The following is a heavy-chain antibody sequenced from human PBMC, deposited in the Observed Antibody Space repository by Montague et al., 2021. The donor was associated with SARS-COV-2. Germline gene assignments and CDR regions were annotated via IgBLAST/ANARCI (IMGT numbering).Heavy chain of an antibody. CDR2: IYYSGST. Sequence: SETLSLTCTVSGGSISSYYWSWIRQPPGKGLEWIGYIYYSGSTNYNPSLKSRVTISVDTSKNQFSLKLSSVTAADTAVYYCARQRRYQLPITIFGVVMAYALDIWGQGTMVTVSS. V-gene: IGHV4-59*08. J-gene: IGHJ3*02. CDR3: ARQRRYQLPITIFGVVMAYALDI. D-gene: IGHD3-3*01. CDR1: GGSISSYY.